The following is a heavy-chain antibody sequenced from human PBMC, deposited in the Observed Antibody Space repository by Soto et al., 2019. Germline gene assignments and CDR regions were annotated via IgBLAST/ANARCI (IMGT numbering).Heavy chain of an antibody. Sequence: PSETLSLTCAVSGGSISSGGYSWSWIRQPPGKGLEWIGYIYHSGSTYYNPSLKSRVTISVDRSKNQFSLKLSSVTAADTAVYCCARGRGYCSGGSCYRPHFDYWGQGTLVTVSS. CDR3: ARGRGYCSGGSCYRPHFDY. CDR1: GGSISSGGYS. V-gene: IGHV4-30-2*01. J-gene: IGHJ4*02. CDR2: IYHSGST. D-gene: IGHD2-15*01.